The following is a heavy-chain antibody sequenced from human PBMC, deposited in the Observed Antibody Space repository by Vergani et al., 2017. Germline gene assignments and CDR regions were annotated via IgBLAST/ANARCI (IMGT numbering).Heavy chain of an antibody. CDR1: GGSISSGSYY. D-gene: IGHD3-10*01. CDR2: IYTSGST. V-gene: IGHV4-61*02. Sequence: QVQLQESGPGLVKPSQTLSLTCTVSGGSISSGSYYWSWIRQPAGKGLEWIGRIYTSGSTNYNPSLKSRVTISVDTSKNQFSLKLSSVTAADTAVYYCARLMVRGVIYYFDYWGQGTLVTVSS. J-gene: IGHJ4*02. CDR3: ARLMVRGVIYYFDY.